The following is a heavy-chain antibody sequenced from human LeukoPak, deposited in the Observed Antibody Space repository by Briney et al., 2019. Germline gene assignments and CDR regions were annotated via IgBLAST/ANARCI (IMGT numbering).Heavy chain of an antibody. CDR3: AREGPLYCSGGSCYSEDAFDI. CDR2: IYYSGST. CDR1: GGSISSGGYY. V-gene: IGHV4-31*03. D-gene: IGHD2-15*01. J-gene: IGHJ3*02. Sequence: SETLSLTCTVSGGSISSGGYYWSWIRQHPGKGLEWIGYIYYSGSTYYNPSLKSRVTISVDTSKNQFSLKLSSVTAADTAVYYCAREGPLYCSGGSCYSEDAFDIGGQGTMVTVSS.